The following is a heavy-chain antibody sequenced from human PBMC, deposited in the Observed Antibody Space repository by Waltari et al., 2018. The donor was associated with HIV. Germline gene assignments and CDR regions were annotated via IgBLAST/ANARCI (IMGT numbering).Heavy chain of an antibody. J-gene: IGHJ3*02. V-gene: IGHV5-51*01. Sequence: WIGWVRQMPGKGLEWMGIIYPGDSDTRYSPSFQGQVTISADKSISTAYLQWSSLKASDTAMYYCARPWRGQWPEEKAFDIWGQGTMVTVSS. D-gene: IGHD6-19*01. CDR1: W. CDR3: ARPWRGQWPEEKAFDI. CDR2: IYPGDSDT.